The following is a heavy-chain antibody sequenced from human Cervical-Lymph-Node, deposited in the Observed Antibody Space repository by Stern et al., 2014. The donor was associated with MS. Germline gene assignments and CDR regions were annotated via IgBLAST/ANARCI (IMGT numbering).Heavy chain of an antibody. J-gene: IGHJ4*02. CDR3: ARDSRHYDASYYFDS. Sequence: VQLVESGAEVKKPGSSVKVSCKASGGTFSSYAINWVRQAPGQGPEWMGGLIPIFGTANYAQTFQGRVTITGDKSTSTAYMELSSLRSEDTAVYYCARDSRHYDASYYFDSWGQGTLVTVSS. D-gene: IGHD3-16*01. V-gene: IGHV1-69*06. CDR1: GGTFSSYA. CDR2: LIPIFGTA.